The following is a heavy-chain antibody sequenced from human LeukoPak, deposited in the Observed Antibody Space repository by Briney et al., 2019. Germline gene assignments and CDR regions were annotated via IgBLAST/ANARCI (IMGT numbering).Heavy chain of an antibody. CDR2: ISYDGSNK. V-gene: IGHV3-30-3*01. CDR3: ARAHPIGGIAAAGPTNFDY. CDR1: GFTFSSYA. J-gene: IGHJ4*02. D-gene: IGHD6-13*01. Sequence: GGSLGLSCAASGFTFSSYAMHWVRQAPGKGLEWVAVISYDGSNKYYADSVKGRFTISRDNSKNTLYLQMNSLRAEDTAVYYCARAHPIGGIAAAGPTNFDYWGQGTLVTVSS.